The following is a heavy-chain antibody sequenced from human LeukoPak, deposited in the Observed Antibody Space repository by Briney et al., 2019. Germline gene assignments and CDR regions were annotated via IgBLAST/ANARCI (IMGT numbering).Heavy chain of an antibody. J-gene: IGHJ5*02. V-gene: IGHV3-23*01. CDR3: AKVLVDRYNRWFDP. D-gene: IGHD6-13*01. CDR2: ISGSGGST. Sequence: GGSLRLSCAASGFTFSSYAMSWVRQAPGKGLEWASAISGSGGSTYYADSVKGRFTISRDNSKNTLYLQMNSLRAEDTAVYYCAKVLVDRYNRWFDPWGQGTLVTVSS. CDR1: GFTFSSYA.